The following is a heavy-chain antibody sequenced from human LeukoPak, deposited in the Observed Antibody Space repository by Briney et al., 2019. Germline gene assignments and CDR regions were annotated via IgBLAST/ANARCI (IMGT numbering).Heavy chain of an antibody. J-gene: IGHJ4*02. CDR3: GRGNYGDDSYYFDG. V-gene: IGHV3-53*01. CDR2: IYSDGRT. Sequence: SGGSLRLSCAASGVSVSSSYMSWVRQAPGKGLEWVSVIYSDGRTFYAGSVKGRFTISRDSSTNTVYLQMISLRVEDTAVYYCGRGNYGDDSYYFDGCGRESLVSDSS. CDR1: GVSVSSSY. D-gene: IGHD4-17*01.